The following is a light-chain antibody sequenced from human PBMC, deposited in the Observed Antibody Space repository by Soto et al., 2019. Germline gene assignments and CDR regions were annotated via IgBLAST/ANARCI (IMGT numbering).Light chain of an antibody. CDR1: SSNIGAGYD. J-gene: IGLJ3*02. V-gene: IGLV1-40*01. CDR2: GNN. Sequence: QSVLTQPPSVSGAPGQRVTISCTGSSSNIGAGYDVHWYQQLPGTSPNLLIYGNNIRPSGVPDRFSGSKSGTSASLAITGLQAEDEADYYCQSYDSSLNGWVFGGGTKLTVL. CDR3: QSYDSSLNGWV.